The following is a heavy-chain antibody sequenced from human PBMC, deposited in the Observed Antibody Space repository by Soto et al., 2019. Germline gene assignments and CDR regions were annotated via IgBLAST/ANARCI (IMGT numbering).Heavy chain of an antibody. CDR1: GGSFSGYY. D-gene: IGHD2-2*01. J-gene: IGHJ4*02. CDR3: ARGIGYCSSINCYSSRRLRFDS. CDR2: VNHSGTT. V-gene: IGHV4-34*01. Sequence: QVHLQQWGAGLLKPSETLSLTCAVYGGSFSGYYWTWIRQSPEKGLEWIGEVNHSGTTYYNPSLKTRVTISVHTPKNQFSLKMSSVTAADTAVYYCARGIGYCSSINCYSSRRLRFDSWGQGTLVTVSS.